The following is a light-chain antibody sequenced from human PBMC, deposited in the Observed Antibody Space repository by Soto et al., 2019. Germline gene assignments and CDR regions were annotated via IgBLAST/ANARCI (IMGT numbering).Light chain of an antibody. Sequence: QSALTQPPSASGSPGQSVTISCTGTSTDVGGYNYVSWYQQYPGKAPKLMIYEVSNRPSGVSNRFYGSKSGNTASLTISGLQAEDEADYYCSSYTSSSTLYVFGTGTKVTVL. V-gene: IGLV2-14*01. CDR3: SSYTSSSTLYV. J-gene: IGLJ1*01. CDR2: EVS. CDR1: STDVGGYNY.